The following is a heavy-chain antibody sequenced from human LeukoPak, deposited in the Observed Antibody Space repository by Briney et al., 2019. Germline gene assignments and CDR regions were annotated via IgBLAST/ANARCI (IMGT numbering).Heavy chain of an antibody. CDR2: LRNDGKTN. CDR1: GFTFSSYG. CDR3: AKDQLSGATSSGSFDS. J-gene: IGHJ4*02. V-gene: IGHV3-30*02. D-gene: IGHD6-6*01. Sequence: GGSLRLSCAASGFTFSSYGMHWVRQAPGKWLEWVAYLRNDGKTNSYIDSVRGRFTVSRDNSKNTLFLQLNSLRADDTALYYCAKDQLSGATSSGSFDSWGLGTLVAVSS.